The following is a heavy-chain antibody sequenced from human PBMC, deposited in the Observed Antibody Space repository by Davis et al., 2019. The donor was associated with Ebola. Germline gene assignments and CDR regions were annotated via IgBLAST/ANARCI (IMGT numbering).Heavy chain of an antibody. CDR1: GFTFSGSA. D-gene: IGHD1-26*01. CDR2: IRSKANSYAT. CDR3: TSGRYPFDY. V-gene: IGHV3-73*01. Sequence: GESLKISCAASGFTFSGSAMHLVRQTSGKGLVWVGRIRSKANSYATAYAASVKGRFTISRDDSKNTTYLQMNSLKTEDTAVYYCTSGRYPFDYWGQGTLVTVSS. J-gene: IGHJ4*02.